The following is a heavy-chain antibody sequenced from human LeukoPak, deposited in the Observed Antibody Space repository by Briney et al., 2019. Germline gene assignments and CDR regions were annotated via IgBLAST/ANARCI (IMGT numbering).Heavy chain of an antibody. Sequence: ASVKVSCKASGYTFTGYYMHWVRQAPGQGLEWMGWINPNSGGTNYAQKFQGRVTMTTDTSTSTAYMELRSLRSDDTAVYYCARDLIPSPYYFDYWGQGTLVTVSS. V-gene: IGHV1-2*02. CDR1: GYTFTGYY. J-gene: IGHJ4*02. CDR3: ARDLIPSPYYFDY. CDR2: INPNSGGT.